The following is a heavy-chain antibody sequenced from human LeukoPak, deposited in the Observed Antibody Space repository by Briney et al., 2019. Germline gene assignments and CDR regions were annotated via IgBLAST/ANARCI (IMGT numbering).Heavy chain of an antibody. V-gene: IGHV4-59*01. CDR1: GGSISSYY. CDR3: ARSGRGTFSSYWTYFDF. D-gene: IGHD2/OR15-2a*01. Sequence: SETLSLTCTVSGGSISSYYWSWIRQPPGKGLEWIAYIYYNGNTNYNPSLEGRVTISIDTPKSQFSLRLSSATPTDTAVYYCARSGRGTFSSYWTYFDFWGQGTLVTVSS. J-gene: IGHJ4*02. CDR2: IYYNGNT.